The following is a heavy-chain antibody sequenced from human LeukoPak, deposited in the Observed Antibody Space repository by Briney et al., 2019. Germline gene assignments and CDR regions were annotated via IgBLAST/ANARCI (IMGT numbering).Heavy chain of an antibody. V-gene: IGHV4-31*03. J-gene: IGHJ4*02. CDR2: IHYIGNT. CDR3: ARVRDDYFFDY. CDR1: GDSIGTSGYY. Sequence: SETLSLTCTVSGDSIGTSGYYWSWIRQHPGTGLEWIAYIHYIGNTYYNPSLESRVTMSVDTSSNQFSLNVASVTAADTAVYYCARVRDDYFFDYWGQGILVSVSS. D-gene: IGHD3-3*01.